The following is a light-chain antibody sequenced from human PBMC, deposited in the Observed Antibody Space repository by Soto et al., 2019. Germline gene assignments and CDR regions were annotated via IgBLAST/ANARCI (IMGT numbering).Light chain of an antibody. V-gene: IGLV1-40*01. CDR3: QSYDSSLSAVV. Sequence: QSVLTQPPSVSGAPGQRVTISCTGSSSNIGAGYDVHWYQQFPGTAPKLLPYGSTNRPSGVPDRFSGSKSGTSASLAIAGLQTEDEADYYCQSYDSSLSAVVFGGGTKLTVL. CDR1: SSNIGAGYD. J-gene: IGLJ2*01. CDR2: GST.